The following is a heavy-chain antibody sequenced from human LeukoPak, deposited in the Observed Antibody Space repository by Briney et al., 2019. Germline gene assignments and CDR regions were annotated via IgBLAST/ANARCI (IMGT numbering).Heavy chain of an antibody. CDR2: ISSSSSYI. V-gene: IGHV3-21*01. CDR1: GFTFSSYS. D-gene: IGHD2-21*02. J-gene: IGHJ4*02. CDR3: ASIVWLLNDY. Sequence: GGSLRLSCAASGFTFSSYSMNWVRQAPGKGLEWVSSISSSSSYIYYADSVKGRFTISRDNARNSLYLQMNSLRAEDTAVYYCASIVWLLNDYWGQGTLVTVSS.